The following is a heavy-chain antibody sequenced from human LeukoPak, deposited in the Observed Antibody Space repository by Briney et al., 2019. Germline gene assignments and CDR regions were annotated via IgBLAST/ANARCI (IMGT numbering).Heavy chain of an antibody. Sequence: SETLSLTCTVSGGSISSYYWSWIRQPPGKGLEWIGYIYYSGSTNYNPSLKSRVTISVDTSKNQFSLRLSSVTAADTAVYYCARAPFVEYNTAFFVWGQGTLVTVSS. CDR2: IYYSGST. CDR3: ARAPFVEYNTAFFV. V-gene: IGHV4-59*01. CDR1: GGSISSYY. J-gene: IGHJ4*02. D-gene: IGHD6-6*01.